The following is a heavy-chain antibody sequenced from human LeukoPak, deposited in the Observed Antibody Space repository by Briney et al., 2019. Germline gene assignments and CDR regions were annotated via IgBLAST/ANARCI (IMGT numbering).Heavy chain of an antibody. CDR1: GFTFSKYW. V-gene: IGHV3-7*01. D-gene: IGHD2-21*02. CDR2: IKEDGSEK. J-gene: IGHJ4*02. CDR3: AREAQRGDPWN. Sequence: GGSLRLSCAAAGFTFSKYWMNWVRQAQGKGREWVANIKEDGSEKHYVDSVKGRFTISRDNAKKSLYLQMNSLRAEDTAVYYCAREAQRGDPWNWGQGTLVTVSS.